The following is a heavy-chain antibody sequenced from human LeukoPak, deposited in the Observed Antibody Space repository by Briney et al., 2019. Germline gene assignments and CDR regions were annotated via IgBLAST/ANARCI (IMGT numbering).Heavy chain of an antibody. J-gene: IGHJ3*02. CDR3: AREDYANAFDI. CDR1: GGSISSGSYY. Sequence: SETLSLTCTVSGGSISSGSYYWSWIRQPARKGLEWIGRIYTSGSTNYNPSLKSRVTISVDTSKNQFSLKLSSVTAADTAVYYCAREDYANAFDIWGQGTMVTVSS. CDR2: IYTSGST. D-gene: IGHD4-17*01. V-gene: IGHV4-61*02.